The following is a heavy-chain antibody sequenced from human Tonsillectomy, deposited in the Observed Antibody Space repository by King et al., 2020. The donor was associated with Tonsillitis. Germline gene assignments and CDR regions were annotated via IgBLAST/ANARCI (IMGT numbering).Heavy chain of an antibody. CDR3: ASLLSSTWYNWFDP. CDR1: GFTFSSHA. V-gene: IGHV3-23*04. D-gene: IGHD6-13*01. CDR2: ISGSGGGT. J-gene: IGHJ5*02. Sequence: QLVQSGGGLVQPGGSLRLSCAASGFTFSSHAMSWVRQAPGKGLEWVSDISGSGGGTYYANSVRGRFTISTDNSKNTLYLQMNSLRAEDTAVYYSASLLSSTWYNWFDPWGQGTLVTVSS.